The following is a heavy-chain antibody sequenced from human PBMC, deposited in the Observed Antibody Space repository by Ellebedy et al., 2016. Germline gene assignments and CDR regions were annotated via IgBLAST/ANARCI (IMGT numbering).Heavy chain of an antibody. D-gene: IGHD1-20*01. J-gene: IGHJ6*02. CDR2: INHRGST. V-gene: IGHV4-34*01. CDR1: GGSFSDYF. Sequence: GSLRLXCAVYGGSFSDYFWTWIRQSPGKGLEWIGEINHRGSTNYNPFLKSRVTISVETSKNQFSLRLRSVTAADTALYYCARGGYVHYNYCMDVWGQGTTVTVSS. CDR3: ARGGYVHYNYCMDV.